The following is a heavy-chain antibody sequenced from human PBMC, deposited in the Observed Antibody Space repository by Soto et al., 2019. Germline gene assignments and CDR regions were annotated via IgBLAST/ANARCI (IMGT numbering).Heavy chain of an antibody. CDR1: GFTFTSYD. CDR2: ISYDGSKK. V-gene: IGHV3-30-3*01. J-gene: IGHJ4*02. Sequence: GGSLRLSCAASGFTFTSYDMHWVRQAPGKGLEWVAVISYDGSKKYYADSVKGRFTIPRDNSKNTLYLQMNSLRAEDTAVYYCARTYYYDSSSQNFDYWGQGTLVTVSS. CDR3: ARTYYYDSSSQNFDY. D-gene: IGHD3-22*01.